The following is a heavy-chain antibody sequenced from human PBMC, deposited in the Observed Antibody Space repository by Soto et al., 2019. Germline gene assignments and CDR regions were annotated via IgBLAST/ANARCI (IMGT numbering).Heavy chain of an antibody. D-gene: IGHD3-3*01. CDR1: GLTFSSYE. Sequence: GGSLRLSCSASGLTFSSYEMNGVRTAPGKGLEWVSYISSSGSTIYYADSVKGRFTISRDNAKNSLYLQMNSLRAEDTAVYYCAREARRVLEWAYYYYYYGMDVWGQGTTVTVSS. V-gene: IGHV3-48*03. J-gene: IGHJ6*02. CDR3: AREARRVLEWAYYYYYYGMDV. CDR2: ISSSGSTI.